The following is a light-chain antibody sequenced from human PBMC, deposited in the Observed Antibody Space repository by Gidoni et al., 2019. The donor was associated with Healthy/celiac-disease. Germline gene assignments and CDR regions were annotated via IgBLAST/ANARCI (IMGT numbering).Light chain of an antibody. CDR3: SSYAGSNNGV. J-gene: IGLJ2*01. CDR2: EVS. Sequence: QSALTQPPSASGSPGQSVTISCTGTSSDVGGYNDVSWYQQHPGKATKLLFYEVSKRPSGVPDRFSGSKSGNTSSLTVAGLQAEDEADYYCSSYAGSNNGVFGGGTKLTVL. V-gene: IGLV2-8*01. CDR1: SSDVGGYND.